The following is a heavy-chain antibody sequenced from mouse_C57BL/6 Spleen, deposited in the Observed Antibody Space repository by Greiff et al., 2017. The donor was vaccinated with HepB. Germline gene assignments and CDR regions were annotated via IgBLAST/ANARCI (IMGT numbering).Heavy chain of an antibody. Sequence: EVQLQQSGPGLVKPSQSLSLTCSVTGYSITSGYYWNWIRQFPGNKLEWMGYISYDGSNNYNPSLKNRISITRDTSKNQFFLKLNSVTTEDTATYYCARDWVTTVVAWYFDVWGTGTTVTVSS. CDR3: ARDWVTTVVAWYFDV. D-gene: IGHD1-1*01. V-gene: IGHV3-6*01. CDR2: ISYDGSN. CDR1: GYSITSGYY. J-gene: IGHJ1*03.